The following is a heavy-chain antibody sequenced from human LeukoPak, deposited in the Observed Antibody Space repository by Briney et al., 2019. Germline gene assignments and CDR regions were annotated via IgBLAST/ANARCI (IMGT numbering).Heavy chain of an antibody. Sequence: GSSVKVSCKASGGTFSSYAISWVRQAPGQGLEWMGGIIPIFGTANYAQKFQGRVTITADKSTSTAYMELSSLRSEDTAVNYCARNVGGGTFDYWGQGTLVTVSS. CDR1: GGTFSSYA. CDR2: IIPIFGTA. D-gene: IGHD2-15*01. J-gene: IGHJ4*02. V-gene: IGHV1-69*06. CDR3: ARNVGGGTFDY.